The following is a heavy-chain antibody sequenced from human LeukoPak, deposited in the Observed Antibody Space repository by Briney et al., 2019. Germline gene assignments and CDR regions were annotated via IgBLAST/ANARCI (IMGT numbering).Heavy chain of an antibody. CDR3: ARGAGSSGWLLNYYYYYGMDV. J-gene: IGHJ6*02. CDR2: ISYDGSNK. Sequence: GGSLRLSCAASGFTFSSYAMHWVRQAPGKGLEWVAVISYDGSNKYYADSVKGRFTISRDNSKNTLYLQMNSLRAEDTAVYHCARGAGSSGWLLNYYYYYGMDVWGQGTTVTVSS. V-gene: IGHV3-30-3*01. CDR1: GFTFSSYA. D-gene: IGHD6-19*01.